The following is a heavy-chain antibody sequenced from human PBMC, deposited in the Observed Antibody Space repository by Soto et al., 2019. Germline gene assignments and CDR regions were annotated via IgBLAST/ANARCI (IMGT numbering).Heavy chain of an antibody. Sequence: SETLSLTCTVSGGSISSYYWSWIRQPPGKGLEWIGYIYYSGSTNYNPSLKSRVTISVDTSKNQFSLKLSSVTAADTAVYYCARTGADYYDSSGYYYTWFDPWGQGTLVTVSS. CDR3: ARTGADYYDSSGYYYTWFDP. V-gene: IGHV4-59*01. CDR2: IYYSGST. D-gene: IGHD3-22*01. J-gene: IGHJ5*02. CDR1: GGSISSYY.